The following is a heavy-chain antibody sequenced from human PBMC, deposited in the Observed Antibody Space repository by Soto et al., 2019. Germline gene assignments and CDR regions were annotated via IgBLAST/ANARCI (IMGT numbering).Heavy chain of an antibody. CDR2: ISGSGGST. V-gene: IGHV3-23*01. D-gene: IGHD6-19*01. Sequence: GGSLRLSCAASGFTFSSYAMSWVRQAPGKGLEWVSAISGSGGSTYYADSVKGRFTISRGNSKNTLYLQMNSLRAEDTAVYYCANTVAGRGGWFDPWGQGTLVTVSS. J-gene: IGHJ5*02. CDR3: ANTVAGRGGWFDP. CDR1: GFTFSSYA.